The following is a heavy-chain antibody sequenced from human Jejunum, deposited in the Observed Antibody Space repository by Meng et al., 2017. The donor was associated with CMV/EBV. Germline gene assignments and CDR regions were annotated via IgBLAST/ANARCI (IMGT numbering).Heavy chain of an antibody. CDR1: GVSGSDDY. D-gene: IGHD1-26*01. CDR2: MYSNGDT. J-gene: IGHJ4*02. Sequence: EGQLVRSGGGLVQPGGSLSFSCAVYGVSGSDDYLRGVRQAPGKGLEWVSIMYSNGDTHYADSVKGRITISRDNSKNTVSLEMNALRVDDTAVYYCAKLGVGATYWDSWGQGILVTVSS. CDR3: AKLGVGATYWDS. V-gene: IGHV3-66*01.